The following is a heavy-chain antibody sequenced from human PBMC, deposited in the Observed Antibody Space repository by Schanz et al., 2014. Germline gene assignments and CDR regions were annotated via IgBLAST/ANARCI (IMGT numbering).Heavy chain of an antibody. CDR3: ARDMAARGESGCCYYCLDV. Sequence: EVHLLESGGGLVQPGGSLRLSCAASGFTFSNHALRWVRQAPGKGLEWVSAINWSDGSTGYAESVKGRFTISRDNPKNTLYLQMISLRAEDTAADYWARDMAARGESGCCYYCLDVWGQGTPATVSS. V-gene: IGHV3-23*01. J-gene: IGHJ6*02. CDR1: GFTFSNHA. CDR2: INWSDGST. D-gene: IGHD5-12*01.